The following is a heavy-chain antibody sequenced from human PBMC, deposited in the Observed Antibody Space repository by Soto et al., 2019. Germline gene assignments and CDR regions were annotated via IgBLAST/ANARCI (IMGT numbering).Heavy chain of an antibody. V-gene: IGHV4-30-4*01. CDR1: GGSISSGDYY. D-gene: IGHD3-3*01. J-gene: IGHJ6*02. CDR3: AREMNYVFGSGPYHYYYYGMDG. Sequence: SETLSLTCTVSGGSISSGDYYWSWIRQPPGKGLEWIGYIYYSGSTYYNPSLKSRVTISVDTSKNQFSLKLSSVTAADTAVYYCAREMNYVFGSGPYHYYYYGMDGWGQGTKVTVSS. CDR2: IYYSGST.